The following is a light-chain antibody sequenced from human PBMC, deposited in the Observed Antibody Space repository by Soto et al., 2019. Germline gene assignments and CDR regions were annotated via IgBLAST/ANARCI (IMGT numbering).Light chain of an antibody. CDR1: QRISNY. CDR3: QQTYSAPWT. V-gene: IGKV1-39*01. Sequence: DYQMTQSPSSLSASVGDRVTITCRASQRISNYLNWYQQRPGKAPKLLMHSAATLQSGVPPRFSGSGSGTDFTLTISSLQPEDFATYYCQQTYSAPWTFGLGTKVEIK. CDR2: SAA. J-gene: IGKJ1*01.